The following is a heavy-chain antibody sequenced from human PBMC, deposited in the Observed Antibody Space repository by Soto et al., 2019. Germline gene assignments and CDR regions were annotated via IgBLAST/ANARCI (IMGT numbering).Heavy chain of an antibody. CDR2: ISYDGSNK. D-gene: IGHD4-4*01. Sequence: GGSLRLSCAASGFTFSSYGMHWVRQAPGKGLEWVAVISYDGSNKYYADSVKGRFTISRDNSKNTLYLQMNSLRAEDTAVYYCAKESNLGARYSNYVSALVDHWGQGTLVTVSS. J-gene: IGHJ5*02. CDR1: GFTFSSYG. V-gene: IGHV3-30*18. CDR3: AKESNLGARYSNYVSALVDH.